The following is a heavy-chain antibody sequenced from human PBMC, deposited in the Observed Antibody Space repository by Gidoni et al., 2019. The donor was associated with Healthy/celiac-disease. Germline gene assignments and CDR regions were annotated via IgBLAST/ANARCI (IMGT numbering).Heavy chain of an antibody. D-gene: IGHD3-22*01. CDR3: AKRTHSSGLYYYYGMDV. J-gene: IGHJ6*02. CDR1: GFTFSSYA. V-gene: IGHV3-23*01. CDR2: ISGSGGST. Sequence: EVQLLESGGGLVQPGGSLRLSCAASGFTFSSYAMSWVRQAPGKGLEWVSAISGSGGSTYYADSVKGRFTISRDNSKNTLYLQMNSLRAEDTAVYYCAKRTHSSGLYYYYGMDVWGQGTTVTVSS.